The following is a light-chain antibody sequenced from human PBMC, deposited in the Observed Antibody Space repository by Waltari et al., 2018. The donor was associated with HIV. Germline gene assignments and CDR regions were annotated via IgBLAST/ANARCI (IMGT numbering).Light chain of an antibody. J-gene: IGKJ4*01. CDR1: QSLLHSNGYNY. CDR2: LCS. Sequence: DIVMTQSPLSLPVTPGEPASISCRPSQSLLHSNGYNYLDWYLQKTGQSPQLLIYLCSNRASGVPDRFSGSGSGTDFTLKISRVEAEDVGVYYCMQALQTPLTFGGGTKVEIK. CDR3: MQALQTPLT. V-gene: IGKV2-28*01.